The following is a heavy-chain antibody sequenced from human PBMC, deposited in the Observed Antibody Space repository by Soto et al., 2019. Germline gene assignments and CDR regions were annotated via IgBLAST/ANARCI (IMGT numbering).Heavy chain of an antibody. CDR3: AKGYYSSGWHYFDY. D-gene: IGHD6-19*01. J-gene: IGHJ4*02. CDR1: GFIFDDFA. V-gene: IGHV3-9*01. CDR2: ISWNSGSI. Sequence: GGSLRLSCAASGFIFDDFAMHWVRQPPGKGLEWVSYISWNSGSIDYADSVKGRFTISRDNAKNSLYLQMNSLRPEDTALYYCAKGYYSSGWHYFDYWGQGTLVTVSS.